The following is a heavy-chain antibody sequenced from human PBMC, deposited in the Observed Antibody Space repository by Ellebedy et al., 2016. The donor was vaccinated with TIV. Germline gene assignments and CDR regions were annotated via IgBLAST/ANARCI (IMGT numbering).Heavy chain of an antibody. CDR1: GYSFNRYW. CDR3: ARPADYDSSGGLDY. J-gene: IGHJ4*02. V-gene: IGHV5-51*01. D-gene: IGHD3-22*01. Sequence: GESLKISXKGSGYSFNRYWIAWVRQMPGKGLEWMGIIYPGDSYATYSPSFQGQVTISADKSISTAYLQWNSLKASDTAVYYCARPADYDSSGGLDYWGQGTLVTVSS. CDR2: IYPGDSYA.